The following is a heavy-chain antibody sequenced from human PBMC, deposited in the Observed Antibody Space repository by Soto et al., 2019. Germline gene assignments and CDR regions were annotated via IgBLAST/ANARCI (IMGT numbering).Heavy chain of an antibody. CDR3: AKVGYGYDSSGYYLTPFDY. CDR2: ISGSGGST. D-gene: IGHD3-22*01. Sequence: GGSLRLFCAASGFTFSSYAMSWVRQAPGKGLEWVSAISGSGGSTYYADSVKGRFTISRDNSKNTLYLQMNSLRAEDTAVYYCAKVGYGYDSSGYYLTPFDYWGQGTLVTVSS. V-gene: IGHV3-23*01. CDR1: GFTFSSYA. J-gene: IGHJ4*02.